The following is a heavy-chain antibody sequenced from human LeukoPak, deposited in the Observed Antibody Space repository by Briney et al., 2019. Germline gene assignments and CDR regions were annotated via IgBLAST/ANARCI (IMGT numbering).Heavy chain of an antibody. J-gene: IGHJ4*02. CDR2: IYYSGST. D-gene: IGHD2-15*01. V-gene: IGHV4-59*01. Sequence: SETLSLTCTVSGGSISSYYWSWIRQPPGKGLEWIGYIYYSGSTNYNPSLKSRVTISADTSKNQFSLKLSSVTAADTAVYYCARTVVAAPLYYFDYWGQGTLVTVSS. CDR3: ARTVVAAPLYYFDY. CDR1: GGSISSYY.